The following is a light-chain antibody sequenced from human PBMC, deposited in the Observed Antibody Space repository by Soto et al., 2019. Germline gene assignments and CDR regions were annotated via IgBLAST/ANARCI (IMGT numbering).Light chain of an antibody. CDR1: QGISNW. CDR2: AAS. J-gene: IGKJ1*01. V-gene: IGKV1-12*01. Sequence: DIQMTQSPSSVSASVGDRVTITCRASQGISNWLAWYQQKPGKAPRLLIYAASGLQDGVPSRFSGSGSGTDFTLTISSLQPEDFAVYYCQQADYFPWTFGQGTRVEIK. CDR3: QQADYFPWT.